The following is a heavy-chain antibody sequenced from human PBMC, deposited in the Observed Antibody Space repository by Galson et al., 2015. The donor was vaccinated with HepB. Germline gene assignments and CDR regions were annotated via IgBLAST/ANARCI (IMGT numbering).Heavy chain of an antibody. CDR2: INPSGGST. Sequence: SVKVSCKASGYTFTSYYMHWVRQAPGQGLEWMGIINPSGGSTSYAQKFQGRVTMTRDTSTSTVYMELSSLRSEDTAVYYCASYSSPDDAFDIWGQGTMVTVSS. D-gene: IGHD2-21*01. J-gene: IGHJ3*02. V-gene: IGHV1-46*01. CDR3: ASYSSPDDAFDI. CDR1: GYTFTSYY.